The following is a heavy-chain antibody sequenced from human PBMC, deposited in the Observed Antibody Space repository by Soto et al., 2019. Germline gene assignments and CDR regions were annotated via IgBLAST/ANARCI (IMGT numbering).Heavy chain of an antibody. Sequence: QVQLVQSGAEVKRPGASVKVSCKASGYTFTSYDFNWVRQAPGQGLEGMGWVNPNSGNTDYAQKVQGRVTMTRNTSIRTAYMELSSLRSEDTAVYYCARASYLDPAFDIWGQGTMVTVSS. J-gene: IGHJ3*02. CDR3: ARASYLDPAFDI. V-gene: IGHV1-8*01. D-gene: IGHD2-2*03. CDR1: GYTFTSYD. CDR2: VNPNSGNT.